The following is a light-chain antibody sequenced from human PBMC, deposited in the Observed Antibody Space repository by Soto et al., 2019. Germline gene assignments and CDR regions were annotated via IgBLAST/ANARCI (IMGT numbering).Light chain of an antibody. CDR1: SSNIGAGYD. CDR3: QSYDSSLSAHVV. Sequence: QSVLAQPPSVSGAPGQRVTISCTGSSSNIGAGYDVHWYHQLPGTAPKLLIYGNSNRPSGVPDRFSGSKSGTSASLAITGLQAEDEADYYCQSYDSSLSAHVVFGGGTKLTVL. J-gene: IGLJ2*01. CDR2: GNS. V-gene: IGLV1-40*01.